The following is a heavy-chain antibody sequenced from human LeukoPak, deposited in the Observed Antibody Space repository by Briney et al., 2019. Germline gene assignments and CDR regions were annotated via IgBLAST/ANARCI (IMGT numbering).Heavy chain of an antibody. J-gene: IGHJ4*02. CDR2: ISAHNGNT. CDR1: GYTFTSYG. D-gene: IGHD6-13*01. CDR3: ARDRVSSSWFFDY. Sequence: ASVQVSCKASGYTFTSYGIIWVRQAPGQGLEWMGWISAHNGNTDYAQKLQGRVTINTDTCTSTAYMALRSLRSDGTAVYDCARDRVSSSWFFDYWGQGTLVTVSS. V-gene: IGHV1-18*04.